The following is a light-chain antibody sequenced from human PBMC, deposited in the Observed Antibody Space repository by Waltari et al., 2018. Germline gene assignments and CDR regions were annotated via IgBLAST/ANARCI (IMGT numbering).Light chain of an antibody. CDR1: SSNIGAGYD. CDR2: GNN. J-gene: IGLJ3*02. CDR3: QSYDSSLSGQGV. V-gene: IGLV1-40*01. Sequence: QSVLTQPPSVSGAPGQRVTISCTGSSSNIGAGYDVHWYQQPPGTAPKLLIYGNNNRPAGVPDRFPGSASGSSASLAISGLQAEDEADYYCQSYDSSLSGQGVFGGGTKLTVL.